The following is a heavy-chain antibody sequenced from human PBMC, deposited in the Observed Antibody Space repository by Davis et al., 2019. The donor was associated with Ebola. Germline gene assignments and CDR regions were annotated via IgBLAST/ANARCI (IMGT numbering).Heavy chain of an antibody. J-gene: IGHJ4*02. V-gene: IGHV1-69*05. D-gene: IGHD3-3*01. CDR1: GGTFSSYA. CDR3: ARGRLEDFWSGPSGDYFDY. Sequence: AASVKVSCKASGGTFSSYAISWVRQAPGQGLEWMGGIIPIFGTANYAQKFQGRVTMTRDTSTSTVYMELRSLRSDDTAVYYCARGRLEDFWSGPSGDYFDYWGQGTLVTVSS. CDR2: IIPIFGTA.